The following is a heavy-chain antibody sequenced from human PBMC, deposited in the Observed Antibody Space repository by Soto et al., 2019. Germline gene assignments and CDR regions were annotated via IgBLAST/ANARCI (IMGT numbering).Heavy chain of an antibody. CDR3: AANYDSSGYPPSLYYYYYGMDV. Sequence: PSETLSLTCTVSGGSISSSSYYWGWIRQPPGKGLEWIGSIYYSGSTYYNPSLKSRVTISVDTSKNQFSLKLSSVTAADTAVYYCAANYDSSGYPPSLYYYYYGMDVWGQGTTVTVSS. J-gene: IGHJ6*02. D-gene: IGHD3-22*01. V-gene: IGHV4-39*01. CDR1: GGSISSSSYY. CDR2: IYYSGST.